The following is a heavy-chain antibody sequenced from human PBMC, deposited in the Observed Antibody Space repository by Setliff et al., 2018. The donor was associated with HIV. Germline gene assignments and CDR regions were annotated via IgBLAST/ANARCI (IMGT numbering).Heavy chain of an antibody. CDR3: ARDAYYDFWSGYSVNWFDP. D-gene: IGHD3-3*01. CDR2: ISGGGGTT. CDR1: GFTFSTYA. Sequence: GGSLRLSCAASGFTFSTYAMTWVRQGPGKGLEWVSGISGGGGTTYYAAAVKGRFTISRDNAKNSLYLQMNSLRAEDTAVYYCARDAYYDFWSGYSVNWFDPWGQGTLVTVSS. J-gene: IGHJ5*02. V-gene: IGHV3-23*01.